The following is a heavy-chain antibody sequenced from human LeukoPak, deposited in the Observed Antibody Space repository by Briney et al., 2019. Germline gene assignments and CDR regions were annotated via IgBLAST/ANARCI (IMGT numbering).Heavy chain of an antibody. D-gene: IGHD2-21*02. CDR1: GGTFSSYA. CDR2: IIPIFGTA. J-gene: IGHJ4*02. CDR3: ARGRGRLVVVTAHDY. V-gene: IGHV1-69*13. Sequence: SVKVSCKASGGTFSSYAISWVRQAPGQGLEWMGGIIPIFGTANYAQKFQGRVTITADESTSTAYMELSSLRSEDTAVYYCARGRGRLVVVTAHDYWGQGTLVTVSS.